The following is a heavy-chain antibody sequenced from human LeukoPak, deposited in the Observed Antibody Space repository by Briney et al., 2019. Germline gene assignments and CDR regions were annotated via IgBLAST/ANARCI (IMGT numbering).Heavy chain of an antibody. CDR2: IFPSGSA. V-gene: IGHV4-4*09. J-gene: IGHJ6*03. CDR1: GGSISSYY. CDR3: ARRNHYCYYMDV. Sequence: PSETLSLTCTVSGGSISSYYWSWIRQSPVKGLEWIGYIFPSGSAFYNPSLESRVTISLDTSENQFSLTLSSVTAADTAVYYCARRNHYCYYMDVWGKGTTVTVSS.